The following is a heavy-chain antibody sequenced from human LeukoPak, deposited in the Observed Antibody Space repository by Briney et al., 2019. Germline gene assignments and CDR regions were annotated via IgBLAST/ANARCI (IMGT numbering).Heavy chain of an antibody. J-gene: IGHJ3*02. CDR2: IIPIFGTA. V-gene: IGHV1-69*01. CDR3: ARDKGEYYYDSSGYRDAFDI. D-gene: IGHD3-22*01. Sequence: ASVKVSCKASGGTFSSYAISWVRQAPGQGLEWMGGIIPIFGTANYAQKFHGRVTITADESTRTAYMELSSLRSEDTAVYYCARDKGEYYYDSSGYRDAFDIWGQGTMVTVSS. CDR1: GGTFSSYA.